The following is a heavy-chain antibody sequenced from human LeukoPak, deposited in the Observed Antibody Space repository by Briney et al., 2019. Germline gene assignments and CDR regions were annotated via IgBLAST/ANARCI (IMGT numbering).Heavy chain of an antibody. D-gene: IGHD1-26*01. CDR2: IYPGDSDT. Sequence: PGESLKISCKASGYSFTTYWIGWVRPMPGKGLEWMGMIYPGDSDTRYSPSFHGQVTISADKSINTAYLQWSSLKASDTARYYCARRPSPYSGSYFDYWGQGSLVSVSS. J-gene: IGHJ4*02. CDR3: ARRPSPYSGSYFDY. CDR1: GYSFTTYW. V-gene: IGHV5-51*01.